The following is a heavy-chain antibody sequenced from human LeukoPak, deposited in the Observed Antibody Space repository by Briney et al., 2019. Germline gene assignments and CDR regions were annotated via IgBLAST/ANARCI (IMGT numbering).Heavy chain of an antibody. CDR1: GFTFRNYA. V-gene: IGHV3-30*02. CDR3: AKAASKRTDYGDYAFYYYMDV. D-gene: IGHD4-17*01. Sequence: GGSLRLSCAASGFTFRNYAMYWVRQAPGKGLDWVAFIHYDGSNKYYADSVKGRFTISRDDSKNTLYLQMNSLRAEDTAVYYCAKAASKRTDYGDYAFYYYMDVWGKGTTVTISS. CDR2: IHYDGSNK. J-gene: IGHJ6*03.